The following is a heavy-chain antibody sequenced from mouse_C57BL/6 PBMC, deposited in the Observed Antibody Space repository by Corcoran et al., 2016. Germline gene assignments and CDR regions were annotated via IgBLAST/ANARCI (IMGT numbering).Heavy chain of an antibody. CDR2: INTYSGVP. D-gene: IGHD2-4*01. CDR1: GYTFTTYG. V-gene: IGHV9-3*01. CDR3: ARWDYDYLFAY. J-gene: IGHJ3*01. Sequence: QIQLVQYGPELKKPGETVKISCKASGYTFTTYGMSWVKQAPGKGLMWMGWINTYSGVPTYADDFKGRFAFSLETSASTAYLQINNLKNEDTATYFCARWDYDYLFAYWGQGTLVTVSA.